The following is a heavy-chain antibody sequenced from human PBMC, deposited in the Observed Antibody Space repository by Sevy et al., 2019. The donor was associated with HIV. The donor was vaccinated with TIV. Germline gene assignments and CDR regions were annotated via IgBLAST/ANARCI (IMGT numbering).Heavy chain of an antibody. V-gene: IGHV3-23*01. CDR1: GFPFSNYA. J-gene: IGHJ4*02. CDR2: LIGGGSRT. CDR3: AKEDYGGNLPNYFAS. D-gene: IGHD4-17*01. Sequence: GGSLRLSCAASGFPFSNYAMSWVRQAPGKGLEWVSTLIGGGSRTYYADSVTGRFIISRDNSKNTLYLQMDSVRPEDTAVYYCAKEDYGGNLPNYFASWGQGTRVTVSS.